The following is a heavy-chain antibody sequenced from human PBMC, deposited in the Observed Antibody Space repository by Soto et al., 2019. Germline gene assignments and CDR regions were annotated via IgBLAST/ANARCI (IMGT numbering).Heavy chain of an antibody. D-gene: IGHD3-3*01. CDR3: ARHYYDFWSGQSGYYFDY. V-gene: IGHV4-4*07. CDR2: IYSSGST. J-gene: IGHJ4*02. CDR1: GGSISSDY. Sequence: SETLSLTCTVSGGSISSDYWSWIRQPAGEGLEWIGRIYSSGSTNYNPSLQSRVTMSVGTSKNQFSLKLSSVTAADTAVYYCARHYYDFWSGQSGYYFDYWGQGTMVTVSS.